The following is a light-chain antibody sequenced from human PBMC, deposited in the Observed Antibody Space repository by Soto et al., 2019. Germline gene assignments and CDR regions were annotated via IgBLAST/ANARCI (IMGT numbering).Light chain of an antibody. CDR3: SSYINSITFVV. J-gene: IGLJ2*01. Sequence: QSALTQPASVSGSPGQPITISCTGTSSYVGANNYVSWYQHHPGKAPKLLIYEVSNRPSGVSSRFSGSKSGNTASLTISGLQDEDEADYYCSSYINSITFVVFGGGTKVTVL. CDR1: SSYVGANNY. V-gene: IGLV2-14*01. CDR2: EVS.